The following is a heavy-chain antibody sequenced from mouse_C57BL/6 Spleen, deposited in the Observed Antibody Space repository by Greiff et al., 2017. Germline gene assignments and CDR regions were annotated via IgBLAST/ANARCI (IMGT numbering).Heavy chain of an antibody. D-gene: IGHD1-1*01. V-gene: IGHV1-15*01. Sequence: VQLQQSGAELVRPGASVTLSCKASGYTFTVYEMHWVKQTPVHGLEWIGAIDPETGGTAYNQKFKGKAILTADKSSSTAYMELRSLTSEDSAVYYCTRYYGSSYAWFAYWGQGTLVTVSA. CDR3: TRYYGSSYAWFAY. CDR2: IDPETGGT. CDR1: GYTFTVYE. J-gene: IGHJ3*01.